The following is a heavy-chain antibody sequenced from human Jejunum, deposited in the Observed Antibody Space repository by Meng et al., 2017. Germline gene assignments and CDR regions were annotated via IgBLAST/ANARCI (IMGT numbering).Heavy chain of an antibody. CDR2: ISAKNGDT. V-gene: IGHV1-18*01. J-gene: IGHJ4*02. CDR1: GYTFTSYG. CDR3: ARGAVDFDY. Sequence: QIQLGQSGAEVKKPGASVGVSCKASGYTFTSYGISWVRQAPGQGPEWMGWISAKNGDTNYEERLQGRVTMTTDTSTTTAYMELRSLRSDDTAVYYCARGAVDFDYWGQGTLVTVSS.